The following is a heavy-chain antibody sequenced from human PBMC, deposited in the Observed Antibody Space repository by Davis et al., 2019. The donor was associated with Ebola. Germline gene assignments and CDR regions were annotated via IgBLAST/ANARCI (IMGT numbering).Heavy chain of an antibody. V-gene: IGHV3-30-3*01. J-gene: IGHJ4*02. D-gene: IGHD5-18*01. CDR2: ISYDGSNK. CDR3: AREARWGTGVQLWTNFDY. Sequence: PGGSLRLSCAASGFTFSSYAMSWVRQAPVKGLEWVAVISYDGSNKYYADSVKGRFTISRDNSKNTLYLQMNSLRAEDTAVYYCAREARWGTGVQLWTNFDYWGQGTLVTVS. CDR1: GFTFSSYA.